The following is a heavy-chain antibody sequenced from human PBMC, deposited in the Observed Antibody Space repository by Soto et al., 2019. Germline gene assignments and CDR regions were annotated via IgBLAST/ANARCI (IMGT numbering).Heavy chain of an antibody. CDR2: ISVGGGNT. CDR1: GFTFSSYA. J-gene: IGHJ2*01. V-gene: IGHV3-23*01. CDR3: AKDSGTGYCSSTSCSYWYFDL. Sequence: EVQLLESGGGLVQPGGSLRLSCAASGFTFSSYAMNWVRQAPGKGLEWVSGISVGGGNTYYADSVKGRFTISRDNAKNSLYLQMNSLRAEDTALYYCAKDSGTGYCSSTSCSYWYFDLWGRGTLVTVSS. D-gene: IGHD2-2*01.